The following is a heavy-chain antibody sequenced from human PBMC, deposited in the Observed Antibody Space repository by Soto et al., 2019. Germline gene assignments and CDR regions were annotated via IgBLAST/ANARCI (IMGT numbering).Heavy chain of an antibody. D-gene: IGHD3-10*01. J-gene: IGHJ5*02. Sequence: PWGSLLLSCAASGFPFSSTDMSWVRQAPGKGLEWVSTIGGSGDTTYYADSVKGRFTISRDNSKNTLYLQMNSLRADDTALYYCAKNSGWFNTWGQGAMVTVSS. CDR1: GFPFSSTD. CDR3: AKNSGWFNT. V-gene: IGHV3-23*01. CDR2: IGGSGDTT.